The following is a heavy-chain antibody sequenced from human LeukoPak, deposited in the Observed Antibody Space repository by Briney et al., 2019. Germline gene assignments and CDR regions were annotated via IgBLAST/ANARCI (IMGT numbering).Heavy chain of an antibody. CDR2: TFYSGST. D-gene: IGHD3-16*01. V-gene: IGHV4-39*01. J-gene: IGHJ4*02. CDR1: GDSISSSSYY. CDR3: ARLLLLGGLRQLDY. Sequence: PSETLSLTCTVSGDSISSSSYYWEWIRQPPGKGLEWIGSTFYSGSTYYNPSLKSRVTISVDTSKNQFSLKLSSVTAADTAVYYCARLLLLGGLRQLDYWGQGTLVTVSS.